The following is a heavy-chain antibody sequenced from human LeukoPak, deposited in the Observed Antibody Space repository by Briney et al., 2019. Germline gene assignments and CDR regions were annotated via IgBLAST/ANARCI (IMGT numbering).Heavy chain of an antibody. CDR3: ARGLQQLVRGYNYYFMDV. J-gene: IGHJ6*03. D-gene: IGHD6-13*01. CDR1: GLTFSSYD. V-gene: IGHV3-48*01. Sequence: GGSLRLSCAAAGLTFSSYDMYWVRQAPGKGLEWVSYISSSSSSIYYADSVRGRFTISRDNAKNSLYLQMNSLRAEDTAVYYCARGLQQLVRGYNYYFMDVWGKGTTVTVSS. CDR2: ISSSSSSI.